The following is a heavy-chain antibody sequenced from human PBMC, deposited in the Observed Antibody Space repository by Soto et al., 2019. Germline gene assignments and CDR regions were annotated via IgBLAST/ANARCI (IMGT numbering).Heavy chain of an antibody. D-gene: IGHD6-13*01. J-gene: IGHJ4*01. CDR2: ITAGNDNT. Sequence: ASVKVSCKASGYTFTSYSIHWVRQAPGQRLECMGWITAGNDNTRYSQKFQDRVTISRDTSASTAYMELRSLGPEDRAVYYCARGRVAAAGGYYFDYWGLG. CDR1: GYTFTSYS. CDR3: ARGRVAAAGGYYFDY. V-gene: IGHV1-3*01.